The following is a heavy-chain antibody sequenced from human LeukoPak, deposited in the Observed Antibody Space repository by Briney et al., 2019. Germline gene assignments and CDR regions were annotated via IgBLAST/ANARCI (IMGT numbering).Heavy chain of an antibody. CDR1: GDSINDYY. CDR3: ARHAGFGSGYYHDAFDI. Sequence: AETLSLTCTLSGDSINDYYWSWIRQPPGNRLEWIGWIYYSGSTMYSPSLESRVTISLDTSRTQFSLDLNSVTAADTAVYDCARHAGFGSGYYHDAFDIWGQGSMVIVSS. V-gene: IGHV4-59*08. D-gene: IGHD3-22*01. J-gene: IGHJ3*02. CDR2: IYYSGST.